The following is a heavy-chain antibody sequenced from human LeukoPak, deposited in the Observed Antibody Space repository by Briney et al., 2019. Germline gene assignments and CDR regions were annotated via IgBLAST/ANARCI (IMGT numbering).Heavy chain of an antibody. Sequence: PSETPSLTCAVYGVSFSGYYWSWIRQPPGKGLEWIGEINHSGSTNYNPSLKSRVTISVDTSKNQFSLKLSSVTAADTAVYCCARGSSEIRYDFWSPRSLYYYGMDVWGQGTTVTVSS. J-gene: IGHJ6*02. CDR2: INHSGST. D-gene: IGHD3-3*01. CDR1: GVSFSGYY. V-gene: IGHV4-34*01. CDR3: ARGSSEIRYDFWSPRSLYYYGMDV.